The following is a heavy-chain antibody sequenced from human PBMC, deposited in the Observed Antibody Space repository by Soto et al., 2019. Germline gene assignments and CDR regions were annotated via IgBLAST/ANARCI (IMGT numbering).Heavy chain of an antibody. CDR2: IRSKAYGGTT. D-gene: IGHD1-26*01. Sequence: SGGSLRLSCTASGFTFGDYAMSWFRQAPGKGLEWVGFIRSKAYGGTTEYAASVKGRFTISRDDSKSIAYLQMNSLKTEDTAVYYCTRRGQWGDDYFDYWGQGTLVTVSS. V-gene: IGHV3-49*03. J-gene: IGHJ4*02. CDR3: TRRGQWGDDYFDY. CDR1: GFTFGDYA.